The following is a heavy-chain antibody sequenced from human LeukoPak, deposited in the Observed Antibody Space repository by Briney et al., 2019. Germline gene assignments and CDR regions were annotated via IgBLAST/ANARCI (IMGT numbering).Heavy chain of an antibody. D-gene: IGHD5-18*01. CDR2: INSDGSST. Sequence: GGSLRLSCAASGFTFSSYWMHWVRQAPGKGLVWVSRINSDGSSTSYADSVKGRFTISRDNAKNTLYLQMNSLRAEDTAVYYCASCGYSYGDFDYWGQGTLVTVSS. CDR3: ASCGYSYGDFDY. J-gene: IGHJ4*02. CDR1: GFTFSSYW. V-gene: IGHV3-74*01.